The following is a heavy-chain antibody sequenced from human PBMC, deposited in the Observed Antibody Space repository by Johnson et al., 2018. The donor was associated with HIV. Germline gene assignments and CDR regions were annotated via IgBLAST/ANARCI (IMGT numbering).Heavy chain of an antibody. Sequence: VQLVESGGVVVQPGGSLRLSCETSRFTFDDYAMHWVRQAPGKGLEWVSLITWDGDSTSYADPVKGRSNISRDNSKNSLYLQMNSLRPEDTGLYYCAKDLGDPMIEVHAFDIWGQGTMVTVSS. CDR3: AKDLGDPMIEVHAFDI. CDR2: ITWDGDST. J-gene: IGHJ3*02. D-gene: IGHD3-22*01. V-gene: IGHV3-43D*03. CDR1: RFTFDDYA.